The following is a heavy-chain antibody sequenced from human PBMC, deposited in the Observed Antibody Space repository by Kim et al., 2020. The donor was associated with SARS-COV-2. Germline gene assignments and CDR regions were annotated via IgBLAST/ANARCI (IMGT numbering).Heavy chain of an antibody. CDR3: ARERWEGWLQTPNDAFDI. J-gene: IGHJ3*02. V-gene: IGHV3-11*01. Sequence: KVRFTISRDNAKNSLYLQMNSLRAEDTAVYYCARERWEGWLQTPNDAFDIWGQGTMVTVSS. D-gene: IGHD1-26*01.